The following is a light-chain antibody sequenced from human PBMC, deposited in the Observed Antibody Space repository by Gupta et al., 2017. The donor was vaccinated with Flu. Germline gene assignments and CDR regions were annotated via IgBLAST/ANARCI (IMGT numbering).Light chain of an antibody. CDR3: PVWDGSAF. CDR2: DDR. V-gene: IGLV3-21*02. CDR1: NIGSKS. J-gene: IGLJ2*01. Sequence: SYVLTQPPSVSVAPGQTATITCGGDNIGSKSVHWYQQEPGQAPVRVIHDDRDRPSGIPDRFSGSNSGATAPLTITRVEAGDEADYYCPVWDGSAFFGGGTRLAVL.